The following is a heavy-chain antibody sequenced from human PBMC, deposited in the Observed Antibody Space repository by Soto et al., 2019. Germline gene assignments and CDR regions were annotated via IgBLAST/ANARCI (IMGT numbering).Heavy chain of an antibody. CDR2: ISAYNGNT. CDR1: GYTFTSYG. Sequence: ASVKVSCKASGYTFTSYGISWVRQAPGQGLEWMGWISAYNGNTNYAQKLQGRVTMTTDTSTSTAYMELRSLRSDDTAVYYCARVPTYYDILTDYPLFDYWGQGNLVTVSS. J-gene: IGHJ4*02. CDR3: ARVPTYYDILTDYPLFDY. D-gene: IGHD3-9*01. V-gene: IGHV1-18*01.